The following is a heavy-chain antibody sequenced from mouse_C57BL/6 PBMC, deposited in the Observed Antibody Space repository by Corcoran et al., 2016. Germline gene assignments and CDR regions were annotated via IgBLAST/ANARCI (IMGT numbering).Heavy chain of an antibody. CDR3: ARRTLYYAMDY. Sequence: EVQLQQSGPELVKPGASVKISCKASGYTFTDYYMNWVKQSHGKSLEWIGDINPNNGGTSYNQKFKGKATLTVDKSSSTAYTELRSLTSEDSAVYYCARRTLYYAMDYWGQGTSVTVSS. V-gene: IGHV1-26*01. CDR1: GYTFTDYY. CDR2: INPNNGGT. J-gene: IGHJ4*01.